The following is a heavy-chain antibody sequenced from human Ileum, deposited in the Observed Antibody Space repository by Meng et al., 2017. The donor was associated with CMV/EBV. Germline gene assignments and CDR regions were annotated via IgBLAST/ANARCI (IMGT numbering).Heavy chain of an antibody. Sequence: GQLHQWCAGLLQPSEPLSLACAVSGESFSGYYWDWIRQSPGKGLEWIGQINQSGSTNYNPSLKSRVTISVDTSKNQFSLKLSSVTAADAAMYYCARGRRYLFYWSQGTLVTVSS. CDR3: ARGRRYLFY. D-gene: IGHD3-9*01. J-gene: IGHJ4*02. V-gene: IGHV4-34*01. CDR1: GESFSGYY. CDR2: INQSGST.